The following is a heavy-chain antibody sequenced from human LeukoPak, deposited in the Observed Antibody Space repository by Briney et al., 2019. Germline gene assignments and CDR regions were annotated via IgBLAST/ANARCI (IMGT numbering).Heavy chain of an antibody. Sequence: GGSLRLSCAASGFTFDDYAMHWVRQAPGKGLEWVSGISWNSGSIGYADSVKGRFTISRDNAKNSLYLQMNSLRAEDTALYYCAKEAGQYPFDNWGQGTLVTVSS. CDR3: AKEAGQYPFDN. D-gene: IGHD6-13*01. J-gene: IGHJ4*02. V-gene: IGHV3-9*01. CDR2: ISWNSGSI. CDR1: GFTFDDYA.